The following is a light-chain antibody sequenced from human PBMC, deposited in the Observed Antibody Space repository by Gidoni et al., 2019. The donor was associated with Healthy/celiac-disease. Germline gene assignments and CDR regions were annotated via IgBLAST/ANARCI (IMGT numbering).Light chain of an antibody. CDR2: DAS. J-gene: IGKJ2*01. CDR3: QQRSNWPYMYT. Sequence: EIVFTQSPATLSLSPGERATLSCRASQSVSSYLAWYQQKPGQAPRLLIYDASNRATGIPARFSGSGSGTDFTLTISSLEPEDFEVYYCQQRSNWPYMYTFGQGTKLEIK. V-gene: IGKV3-11*01. CDR1: QSVSSY.